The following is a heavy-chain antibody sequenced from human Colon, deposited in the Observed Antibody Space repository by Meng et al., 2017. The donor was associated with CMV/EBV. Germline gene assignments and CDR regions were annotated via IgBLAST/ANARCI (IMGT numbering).Heavy chain of an antibody. Sequence: QVQLQRWGPGLLKPTGTLSLTCAVYGGSFSGYYWSWIRQPPGKGLEWIGEINHSGSTNYNPSLKSRVTISVDTSKNQFSLKLSSVTAADTAVYYCARGLYGSGRHQINYWGQGTLVTVSS. J-gene: IGHJ4*02. CDR1: GGSFSGYY. CDR3: ARGLYGSGRHQINY. V-gene: IGHV4-34*01. CDR2: INHSGST. D-gene: IGHD3-10*01.